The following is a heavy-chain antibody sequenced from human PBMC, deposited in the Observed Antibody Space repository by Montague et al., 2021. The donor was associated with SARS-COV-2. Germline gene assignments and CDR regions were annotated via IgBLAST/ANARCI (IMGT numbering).Heavy chain of an antibody. CDR1: GGSISSRSYY. CDR3: ARLRGDYGGTYDTFDI. Sequence: SDTLSLTCTVSGGSISSRSYYWGWIRQPPGKGLEWIGSIYYSGSTYYNPSLKSRVTLSVDTSKNQFSLKLSSVTAADTAVYYCARLRGDYGGTYDTFDIWGQGTMVTVSS. V-gene: IGHV4-39*01. J-gene: IGHJ3*02. CDR2: IYYSGST. D-gene: IGHD4-23*01.